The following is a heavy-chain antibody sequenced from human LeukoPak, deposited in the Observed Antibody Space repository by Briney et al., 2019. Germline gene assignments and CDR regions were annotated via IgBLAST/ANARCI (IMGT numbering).Heavy chain of an antibody. J-gene: IGHJ4*02. CDR1: GDSISSSSYY. D-gene: IGHD5-18*01. Sequence: SETLSLTCTVSGDSISSSSYYWGWIRQPPGKGLEWIGSIYYSGSTYYNPSLKSRVTISVDTSKNQFSLKLSFVTAADTALYYCARIKSGYSYGVFDYWGPGTLVTVSS. V-gene: IGHV4-39*01. CDR2: IYYSGST. CDR3: ARIKSGYSYGVFDY.